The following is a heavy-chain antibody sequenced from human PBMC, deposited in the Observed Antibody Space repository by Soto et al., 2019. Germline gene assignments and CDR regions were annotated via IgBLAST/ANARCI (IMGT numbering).Heavy chain of an antibody. J-gene: IGHJ6*02. V-gene: IGHV5-10-1*01. D-gene: IGHD3-10*01. Sequence: ESLTISGKGSGYSFTSYWISLVRQMPGKGLEWMGRIDPSDSYTNYSPSFQGHVTISADKSISTAYLQWSSLKASDTAMYYCAAGSRDGMDVWGQGTTVTVSS. CDR2: IDPSDSYT. CDR1: GYSFTSYW. CDR3: AAGSRDGMDV.